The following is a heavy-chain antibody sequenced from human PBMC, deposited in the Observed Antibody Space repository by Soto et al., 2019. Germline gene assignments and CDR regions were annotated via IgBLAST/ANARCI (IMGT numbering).Heavy chain of an antibody. D-gene: IGHD6-19*01. CDR1: GFTFSSYA. Sequence: AGGSLRLSCAASGFTFSSYAMSWVRQAPGKGLEWVSAISGSGGSTYYADSVKGRFTISRDNSKNTLYLQMNSLRAEDTAVYYCAKEGQVAGLRDGMDVWGQGTTVTVSS. CDR3: AKEGQVAGLRDGMDV. V-gene: IGHV3-23*01. J-gene: IGHJ6*02. CDR2: ISGSGGST.